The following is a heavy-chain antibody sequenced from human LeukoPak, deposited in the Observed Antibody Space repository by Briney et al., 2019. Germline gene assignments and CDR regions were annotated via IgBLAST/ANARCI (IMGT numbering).Heavy chain of an antibody. CDR1: GFTFSSYG. V-gene: IGHV3-23*01. CDR2: ISGSGGST. D-gene: IGHD3-16*02. Sequence: PGGSLRLSCAASGFTFSSYGMSWVRQAPGKGLEWVSAISGSGGSTYYADSVKGRFTISRDNSKNTLYLQMNSLKTEDTAVYYCTTDRRDYVWGSYRSTYYYYYMDVWGKGTTVTVSS. J-gene: IGHJ6*03. CDR3: TTDRRDYVWGSYRSTYYYYYMDV.